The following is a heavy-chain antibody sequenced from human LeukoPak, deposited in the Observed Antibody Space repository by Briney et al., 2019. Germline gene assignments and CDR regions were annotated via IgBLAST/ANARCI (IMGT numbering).Heavy chain of an antibody. Sequence: GGSLRLSCAASGFTFSSYAMSWVRQAPGKGLEWVSAISGSGGSTYYADCVKGRFTISRDNSKNTLYLQMNSLRAEDTAVYYCASADYDYVWGSYRPGNWGQGTLVTVSS. J-gene: IGHJ4*02. CDR3: ASADYDYVWGSYRPGN. D-gene: IGHD3-16*02. CDR2: ISGSGGST. CDR1: GFTFSSYA. V-gene: IGHV3-23*01.